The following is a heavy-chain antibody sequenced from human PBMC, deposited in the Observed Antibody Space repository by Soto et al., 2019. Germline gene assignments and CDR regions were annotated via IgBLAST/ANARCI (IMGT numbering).Heavy chain of an antibody. CDR2: ISAYNGNT. J-gene: IGHJ4*02. V-gene: IGHV1-18*01. CDR3: ARDLPEMATEPYYFDY. Sequence: ASVKVSCKASGYTFTSYGISWVRQAPGQGLEGMGWISAYNGNTNYAQKLQGRVTMTTDTSTSTAYMELRSLRSDDTAVYYCARDLPEMATEPYYFDYWGQGTLVTVSS. D-gene: IGHD5-12*01. CDR1: GYTFTSYG.